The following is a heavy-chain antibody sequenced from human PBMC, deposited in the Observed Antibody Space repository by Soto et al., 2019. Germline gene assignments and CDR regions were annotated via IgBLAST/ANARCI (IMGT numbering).Heavy chain of an antibody. CDR1: GGSISSYY. CDR3: ASDSGPTSYYDSSGYSEAFDI. V-gene: IGHV4-4*07. J-gene: IGHJ3*02. CDR2: IYTSGST. Sequence: SETLSLTCTVSGGSISSYYWSWIRQPAGKGLEWIGRIYTSGSTNYNPSLKSGVTMSVDTSKNQFSLKLSSLTAAAPAVYYCASDSGPTSYYDSSGYSEAFDIWGQGTMVNVSS. D-gene: IGHD3-22*01.